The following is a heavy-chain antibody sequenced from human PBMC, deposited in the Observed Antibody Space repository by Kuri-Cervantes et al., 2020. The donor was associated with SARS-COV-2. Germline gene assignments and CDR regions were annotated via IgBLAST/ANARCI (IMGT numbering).Heavy chain of an antibody. D-gene: IGHD2-21*01. Sequence: GSLRLSCAVYVGSFSGYYWSGIRQPPGKGLEGIGSIYYSGSTYYNPSLKSRVTISVDTSKNQFSLKLSSVTAADTAVYYCARIVGPGDLYYFDYWGQGTLVTVSS. CDR2: IYYSGST. CDR1: VGSFSGYY. V-gene: IGHV4-34*01. J-gene: IGHJ4*01. CDR3: ARIVGPGDLYYFDY.